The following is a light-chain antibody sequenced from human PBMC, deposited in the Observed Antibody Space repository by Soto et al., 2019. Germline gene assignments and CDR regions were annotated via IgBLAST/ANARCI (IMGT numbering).Light chain of an antibody. V-gene: IGLV1-44*01. CDR3: AAWDDSLNGYV. J-gene: IGLJ1*01. CDR1: ISNIGSNS. CDR2: SNN. Sequence: QSPLTQPPSASGTPGQRFPIACSGSISNIGSNSVNWYQQLPGTAPKLLIYSNNQRPSGVPDRFSGSKYGTSASLAISGLQSEDEADYYCAAWDDSLNGYVFGTGTKVTVL.